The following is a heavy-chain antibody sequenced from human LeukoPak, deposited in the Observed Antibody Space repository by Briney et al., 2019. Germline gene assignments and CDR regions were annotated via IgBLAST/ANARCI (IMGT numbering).Heavy chain of an antibody. D-gene: IGHD2-21*02. CDR1: GFTFSDHW. CDR2: ISGSGDST. CDR3: AKDRDSYYYYYNMDV. Sequence: GGSLRLSCAASGFTFSDHWMHWVRQAPGKGLEWVSGISGSGDSTYYADSVKGRFTISRDSSKNTLFLQMNSLRAGDTAIYYCAKDRDSYYYYYNMDVWGKGTTVTVSS. V-gene: IGHV3-23*01. J-gene: IGHJ6*03.